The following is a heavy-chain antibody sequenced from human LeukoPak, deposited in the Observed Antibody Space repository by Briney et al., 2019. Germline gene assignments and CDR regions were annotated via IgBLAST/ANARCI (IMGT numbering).Heavy chain of an antibody. Sequence: PSETLSLTCAVSGGSISSGGYSWSWIRQPPGKGLEWIGYIYYSGSTNYNPSLKSRVTISVDTSKNQFSLKLSSVTAADTAVYYCARATIFGGYYYMDVWGKGTTVTVSS. CDR2: IYYSGST. V-gene: IGHV4-61*08. CDR1: GGSISSGGYS. D-gene: IGHD3-3*01. CDR3: ARATIFGGYYYMDV. J-gene: IGHJ6*03.